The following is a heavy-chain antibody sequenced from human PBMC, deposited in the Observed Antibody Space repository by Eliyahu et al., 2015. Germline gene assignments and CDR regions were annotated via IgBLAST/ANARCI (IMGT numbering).Heavy chain of an antibody. CDR2: IYWDDDK. CDR3: AHRLRRELPLGDYFDY. V-gene: IGHV2-5*02. Sequence: QITLKESGPTLVKPTQTLTLTCTXSGFXLSTSGVGVGWIRQPPGKALEWLALIYWDDDKRYSPSLKSRLTITKDTSKNQVVLTMTNMDPVDTATYYCAHRLRRELPLGDYFDYWGQGTLVTVSS. CDR1: GFXLSTSGVG. D-gene: IGHD1-26*01. J-gene: IGHJ4*02.